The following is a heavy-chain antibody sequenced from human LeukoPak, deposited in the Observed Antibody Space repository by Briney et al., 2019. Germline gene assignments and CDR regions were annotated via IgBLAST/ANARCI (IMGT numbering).Heavy chain of an antibody. CDR2: ISSSSYI. D-gene: IGHD3-3*01. V-gene: IGHV3-21*01. CDR1: GFTFSSYS. J-gene: IGHJ2*01. Sequence: GGSLRLSCAASGFTFSSYSMNWVRQAPGKGLEWVSSISSSSYIYYADSVKGRFTISRDNAKNSLYLQMNSLRAEDTAVYYCARLVLAGDYDFWSGYHWYFDLWGRGTLVTVSS. CDR3: ARLVLAGDYDFWSGYHWYFDL.